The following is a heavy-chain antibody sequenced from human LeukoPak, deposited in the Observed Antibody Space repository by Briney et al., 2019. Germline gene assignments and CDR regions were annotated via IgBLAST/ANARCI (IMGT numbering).Heavy chain of an antibody. CDR2: LYPSGST. J-gene: IGHJ5*02. D-gene: IGHD2-15*01. Sequence: SETLSLTCIVSGGSISRYYWSWIRQPAGKGLEWIGRLYPSGSTNYNPSLKSRVAMSVDTSRRQFSLKLSSVPAADTAVYYCARQGYCSGGSCYDWFDPWGQGTLVTVSS. CDR1: GGSISRYY. CDR3: ARQGYCSGGSCYDWFDP. V-gene: IGHV4-4*07.